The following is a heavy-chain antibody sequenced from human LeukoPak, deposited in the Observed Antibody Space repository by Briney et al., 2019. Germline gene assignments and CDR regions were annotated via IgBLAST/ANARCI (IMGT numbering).Heavy chain of an antibody. CDR3: ARDLAPPGQELTLDY. CDR2: INPNSGGT. D-gene: IGHD1-7*01. J-gene: IGHJ4*02. CDR1: GYTFTGYY. V-gene: IGHV1-2*02. Sequence: RASVKVSCKASGYTFTGYYMHWVRQAPGQGLEWMGWINPNSGGTNYAQKFQGRVTMTRDTSISTAYMELSRLRSDDTAVYYCARDLAPPGQELTLDYWGQGTLVTVSS.